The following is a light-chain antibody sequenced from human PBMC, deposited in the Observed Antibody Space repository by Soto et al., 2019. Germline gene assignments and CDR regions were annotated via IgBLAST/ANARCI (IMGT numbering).Light chain of an antibody. Sequence: DIQMTQSPSSLSASLGDRVTIACRASQSISRYLNWYQHKPEKAPNLLIYAASSLKPGVPSRFSGSGSGTDFTLTISSLQPEDFATYYCQQTYSIPLTFGGGTKVEI. V-gene: IGKV1-39*01. J-gene: IGKJ4*01. CDR1: QSISRY. CDR3: QQTYSIPLT. CDR2: AAS.